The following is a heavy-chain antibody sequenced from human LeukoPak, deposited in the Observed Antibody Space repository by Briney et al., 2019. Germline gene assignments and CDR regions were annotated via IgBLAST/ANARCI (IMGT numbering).Heavy chain of an antibody. V-gene: IGHV3-30*18. CDR1: GFTFSSYG. CDR3: AKALYCSGGSCAFDY. J-gene: IGHJ4*02. Sequence: GGSLRLSCAASGFTFSSYGMHWVRQAPGKGLEWVAVISYDGSNKYYADSVKGRFTISRDNSKNTLYLQMNSLRAEDTAVYYCAKALYCSGGSCAFDYWGQGTLVTVSS. CDR2: ISYDGSNK. D-gene: IGHD2-15*01.